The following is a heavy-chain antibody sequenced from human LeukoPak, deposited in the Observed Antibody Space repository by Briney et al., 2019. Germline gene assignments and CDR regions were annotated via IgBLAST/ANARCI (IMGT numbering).Heavy chain of an antibody. D-gene: IGHD1-26*01. CDR3: ARDGRFIVADYYYGMDV. CDR1: GYTFTSYA. V-gene: IGHV1-3*01. Sequence: GASVKVSCKASGYTFTSYAMHWVRQAPGQRLEWMGWINAGNGNTKYSQKFQGRVTITRDTSASTAYMELSSLRSEDTAVYYCARDGRFIVADYYYGMDVWGQGTTVTVPS. CDR2: INAGNGNT. J-gene: IGHJ6*02.